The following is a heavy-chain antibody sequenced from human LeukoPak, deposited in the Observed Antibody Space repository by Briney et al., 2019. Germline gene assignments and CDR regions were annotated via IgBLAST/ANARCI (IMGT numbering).Heavy chain of an antibody. V-gene: IGHV3-30*18. Sequence: GGSLRLSCAASGFTFSSYGMHWVRQAPGKGLEWVAVISYDGSNKYYTDPVKGRFTISRDNSKNTLYLQLNSLKPEDTAVYYCAKDTRCGGDCYSVGNYWGQGTLVTVSS. D-gene: IGHD2-21*02. J-gene: IGHJ4*02. CDR1: GFTFSSYG. CDR3: AKDTRCGGDCYSVGNY. CDR2: ISYDGSNK.